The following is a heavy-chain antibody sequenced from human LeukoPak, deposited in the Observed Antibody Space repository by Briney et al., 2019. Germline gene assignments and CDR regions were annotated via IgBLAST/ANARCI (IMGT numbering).Heavy chain of an antibody. J-gene: IGHJ4*02. CDR3: ARAALVGATLFD. CDR1: AGSISGYY. D-gene: IGHD1-26*01. Sequence: SETLSLTCTVSAGSISGYYWSWLRQPPGKGLEWIGYIYSSGSTYSNPSLKSRVTISVDTSKNQFSLKLTSVNAADTAVYYCARAALVGATLFDWGQGTLVTVSS. V-gene: IGHV4-59*01. CDR2: IYSSGST.